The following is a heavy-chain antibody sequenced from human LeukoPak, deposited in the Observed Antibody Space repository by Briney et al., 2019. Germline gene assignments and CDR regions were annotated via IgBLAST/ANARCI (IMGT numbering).Heavy chain of an antibody. CDR2: ISAYNGNT. V-gene: IGHV1-18*04. Sequence: GESLKISCKGSGYSFTSYWIGWVRQAPGQGLEWMGWISAYNGNTNYAQKLQGRVTMTTDTSTSTAYMELRSLRSDDTAVYYCARGGGTEWLLVPFEYWGQGTLVTVSS. J-gene: IGHJ4*02. CDR3: ARGGGTEWLLVPFEY. D-gene: IGHD3-22*01. CDR1: GYSFTSYW.